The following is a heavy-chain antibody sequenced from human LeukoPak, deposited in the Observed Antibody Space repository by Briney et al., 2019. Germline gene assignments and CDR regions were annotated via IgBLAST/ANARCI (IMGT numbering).Heavy chain of an antibody. J-gene: IGHJ4*02. D-gene: IGHD3-16*01. Sequence: PGGSLRLSCAASGFTFSTYNMNWVRQAPGRGLEWVSFISGGSTYMYYADSVKGRFTISRDNAKNSLYLQMNSLRPDDTAVYYCARDLASGDYWGQGTLVTVSS. CDR3: ARDLASGDY. V-gene: IGHV3-21*01. CDR2: ISGGSTYM. CDR1: GFTFSTYN.